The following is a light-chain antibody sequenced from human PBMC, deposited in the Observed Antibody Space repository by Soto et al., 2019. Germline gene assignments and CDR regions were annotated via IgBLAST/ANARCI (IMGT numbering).Light chain of an antibody. V-gene: IGLV1-40*01. CDR2: GIS. J-gene: IGLJ2*01. Sequence: QSVLPQPPSVSGAPGQRVTISCTGSSSNIGAGYDVHWYQQLPGTAPKLLIYGISNRPSGVPDRFSGSKSVTSASLASTGLQAEDEADYYCQSYDSSLSGYVVFGGGTKLTVL. CDR1: SSNIGAGYD. CDR3: QSYDSSLSGYVV.